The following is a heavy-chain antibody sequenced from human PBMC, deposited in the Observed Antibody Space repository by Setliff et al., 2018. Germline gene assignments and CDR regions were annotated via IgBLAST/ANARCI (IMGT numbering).Heavy chain of an antibody. Sequence: GESLKISCKGSGYSFTSYRIGWVRQMPGKGLEWMGIIYPGDSDTRYSPSFQGQVTISADKSISTAYLQWSSLKASDTAMYYCARSRSNFWSGYFNWFDPWGQGTLVTVSS. D-gene: IGHD3-3*01. V-gene: IGHV5-51*01. CDR3: ARSRSNFWSGYFNWFDP. CDR1: GYSFTSYR. J-gene: IGHJ5*02. CDR2: IYPGDSDT.